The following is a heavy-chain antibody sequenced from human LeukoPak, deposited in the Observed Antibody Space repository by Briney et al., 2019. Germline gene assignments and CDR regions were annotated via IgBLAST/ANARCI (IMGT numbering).Heavy chain of an antibody. J-gene: IGHJ6*02. V-gene: IGHV4-30-4*01. CDR2: IYHNGNT. D-gene: IGHD2-2*01. CDR3: AGVRLEKVRAYYGMDV. Sequence: SQTLSLTCTVSGASTSSVDYYWTWIRQTPGEGLEWIGFIYHNGNTQYNPSLKSAITISIDTSKNQFSLTLSSVTAADTAVYYCAGVRLEKVRAYYGMDVWGQGTTVTVSS. CDR1: GASTSSVDYY.